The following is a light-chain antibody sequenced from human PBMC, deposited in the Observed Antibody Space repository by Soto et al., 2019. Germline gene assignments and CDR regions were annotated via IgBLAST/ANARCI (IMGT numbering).Light chain of an antibody. V-gene: IGKV3-20*01. J-gene: IGKJ2*03. Sequence: EIVLTQSPGTLSLSPGERATLSCRASQSVSSSSLAWYQQKPGQAPRLLIYAASNRASGIPGRFSGSGSGTDFTLTISRLEPEDFATYYCQQYNPYSYSFGQGTKLEIK. CDR1: QSVSSSS. CDR3: QQYNPYSYS. CDR2: AAS.